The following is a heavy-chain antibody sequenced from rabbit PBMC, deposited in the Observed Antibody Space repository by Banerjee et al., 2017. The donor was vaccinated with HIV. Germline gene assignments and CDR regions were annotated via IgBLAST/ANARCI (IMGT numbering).Heavy chain of an antibody. CDR3: ARRDGNAAYDL. CDR2: IDTGKS. J-gene: IGHJ4*01. CDR1: GVSFSSSSY. D-gene: IGHD6-1*01. V-gene: IGHV1S40*01. Sequence: QSLEESGGDLVKPGASLTLTCTASGVSFSSSSYMCWVRQAPGKGLEWIACIDTGKSVYASWAKGRFTISKSSSTTVTLQMTSLTAADTATYFCARRDGNAAYDLWGQGTLVTVS.